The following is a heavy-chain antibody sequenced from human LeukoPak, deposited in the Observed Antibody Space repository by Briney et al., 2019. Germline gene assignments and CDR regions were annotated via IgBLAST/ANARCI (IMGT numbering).Heavy chain of an antibody. D-gene: IGHD6-13*01. CDR3: ARAYSSSWYLDY. V-gene: IGHV4-59*11. CDR1: GGSISSHY. CDR2: IYYSGST. Sequence: KPSETLSLTCTVSGGSISSHYWSWMRQPPGKGLEWIGYIYYSGSTNYNPSLKSRVTISVDTSKNQFSLKLSSVTAADTAVYYCARAYSSSWYLDYWGQGTLVTVSS. J-gene: IGHJ4*02.